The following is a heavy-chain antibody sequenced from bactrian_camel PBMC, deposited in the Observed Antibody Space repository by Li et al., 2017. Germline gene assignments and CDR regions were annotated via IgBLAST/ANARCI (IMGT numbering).Heavy chain of an antibody. CDR3: VKDDWGWSFGS. CDR1: GFLFSSYA. J-gene: IGHJ6*01. CDR2: IDSGGGS. Sequence: QLVESGGGLVQPGGSLRLSCAASGFLFSSYAMNWVRQAPGKGLEYVTAIDSGGGSYYPDSVKGRFSISRDNAKNSVYLQMNSLKPEDTAVYYCVKDDWGWSFGSWGQGTQVTVS. V-gene: IGHV3S40*01. D-gene: IGHD5*01.